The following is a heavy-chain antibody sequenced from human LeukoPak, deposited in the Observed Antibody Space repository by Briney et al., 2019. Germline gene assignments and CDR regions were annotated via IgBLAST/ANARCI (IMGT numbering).Heavy chain of an antibody. D-gene: IGHD3-22*01. J-gene: IGHJ4*02. CDR1: GFTFSASA. V-gene: IGHV3-23*01. Sequence: GGSLRLSCAASGFTFSASAMTWVRQAPGKGLEWVAAINPTAGTTYYGDSVKGRFTISRENSKNTLILQMSSLRAEDTAVYYCAKVQGGLYYYDSSGYYYPDSWGQGTLVTVSS. CDR3: AKVQGGLYYYDSSGYYYPDS. CDR2: INPTAGTT.